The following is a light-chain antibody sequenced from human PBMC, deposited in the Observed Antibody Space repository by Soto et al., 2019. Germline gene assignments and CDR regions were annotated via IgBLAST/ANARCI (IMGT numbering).Light chain of an antibody. Sequence: DIQMTQSPSSLSASVGDRVTITCRAGQDINIYLAWYQQILVKVPNILISAASTLQSGVPSRFRGSGSGTDFTLTISSLQPEDVATYYCQKYDGASLTVGGGTKVELK. J-gene: IGKJ4*01. CDR1: QDINIY. CDR3: QKYDGASLT. V-gene: IGKV1-27*01. CDR2: AAS.